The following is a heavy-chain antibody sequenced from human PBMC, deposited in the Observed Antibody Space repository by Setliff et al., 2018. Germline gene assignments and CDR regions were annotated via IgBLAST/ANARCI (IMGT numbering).Heavy chain of an antibody. CDR3: ARSSAPIKRDYMDV. V-gene: IGHV3-48*01. Sequence: QPGGSLRLSCAASGFTFSSYGMNWVRQAPGKGLEWLSYISSSSTTIYYADSVKGRFTVSRDNAKNSLYLQMNSLRADDAAVYYCARSSAPIKRDYMDVWGKGTTVTVSS. CDR2: ISSSSTTI. CDR1: GFTFSSYG. D-gene: IGHD2-2*02. J-gene: IGHJ6*03.